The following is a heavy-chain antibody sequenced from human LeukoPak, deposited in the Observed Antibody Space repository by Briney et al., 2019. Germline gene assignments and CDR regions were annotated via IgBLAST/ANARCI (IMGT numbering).Heavy chain of an antibody. CDR2: INPNSGGT. Sequence: ASVKVSCKASGYTFTGYYMHWVRQAPGQGLEWMGWINPNSGGTNYAQKFQGRVTMTRDTSISTAYMELSSLRSEDTAVYYCARTIRRVDRALATDRFDPWGQGTLVTVSS. CDR3: ARTIRRVDRALATDRFDP. J-gene: IGHJ5*02. V-gene: IGHV1-2*02. CDR1: GYTFTGYY. D-gene: IGHD5-12*01.